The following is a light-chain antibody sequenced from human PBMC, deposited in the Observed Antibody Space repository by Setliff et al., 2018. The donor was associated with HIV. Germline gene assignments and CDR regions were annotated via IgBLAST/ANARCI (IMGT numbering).Light chain of an antibody. V-gene: IGLV2-14*01. Sequence: QSVLPQPASVSGSPGQSITISCTGTSSDVGGFNYVSWYQHHPGKAPKLMIYEVSNRPSGVSNRFSGSKSGNMASLTISGLQAEDEADYYCTSYSSRSTPYVFGTGTKVTVL. CDR3: TSYSSRSTPYV. CDR2: EVS. CDR1: SSDVGGFNY. J-gene: IGLJ1*01.